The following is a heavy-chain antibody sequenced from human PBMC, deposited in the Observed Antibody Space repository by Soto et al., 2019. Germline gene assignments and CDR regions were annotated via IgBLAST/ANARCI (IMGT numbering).Heavy chain of an antibody. CDR2: ISSSSSTI. D-gene: IGHD3-22*01. Sequence: EVQLVESGGGLVQPGGSLRLSCAASGFTFSTYRMNWFRQAPGKGREWVSYISSSSSTIFYTDSLKGRFTVSRDNAKNSLYLQMNSLRAEDTAVYYCAGATYYYDSSGPPDYWGQGTLVTVSS. CDR3: AGATYYYDSSGPPDY. V-gene: IGHV3-48*01. CDR1: GFTFSTYR. J-gene: IGHJ4*02.